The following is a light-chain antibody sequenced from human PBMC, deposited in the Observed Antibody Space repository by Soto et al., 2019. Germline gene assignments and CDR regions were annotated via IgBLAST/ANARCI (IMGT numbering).Light chain of an antibody. Sequence: QSALTQPASVSGSPGQSITISCTGTSSDVGSYNLVSWYQQHPGKAPKVMIYEGTKRPSGVSNRFSGSKSGNTASLTISGLQVEDEADYYCCSYAGSNSYVFGTGTKVTVL. CDR3: CSYAGSNSYV. CDR2: EGT. V-gene: IGLV2-23*01. J-gene: IGLJ1*01. CDR1: SSDVGSYNL.